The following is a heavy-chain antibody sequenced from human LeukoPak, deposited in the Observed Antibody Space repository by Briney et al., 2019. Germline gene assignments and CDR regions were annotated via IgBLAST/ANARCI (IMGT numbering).Heavy chain of an antibody. CDR1: GFTFSDYY. CDR2: ISGSGTTM. Sequence: PGGSLRLSCAASGFTFSDYYMSWIRQTPGKGPEWVSYISGSGTTMEYAKSVKGRFTISRDNAKDSLCLQMNSLEAEDTAVYYCAKGHTYGMIWGQGTLVSVSS. V-gene: IGHV3-11*01. CDR3: AKGHTYGMI. D-gene: IGHD2-8*01. J-gene: IGHJ4*02.